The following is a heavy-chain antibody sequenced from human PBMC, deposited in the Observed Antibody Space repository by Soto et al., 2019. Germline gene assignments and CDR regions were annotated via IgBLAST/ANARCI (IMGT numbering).Heavy chain of an antibody. CDR1: GDSISSYY. V-gene: IGHV4-59*01. Sequence: QVQLQESGPGLVKPSETLSLTCTVSGDSISSYYWSWIRQPPGKGLEWIGYIYYSGSTNYNPSLKSRLTISVDTSKNEFALMLSSVAAADTAVYYCARVLGGGYSYPFDYWGQGTLVTVSS. J-gene: IGHJ4*02. CDR2: IYYSGST. CDR3: ARVLGGGYSYPFDY. D-gene: IGHD5-18*01.